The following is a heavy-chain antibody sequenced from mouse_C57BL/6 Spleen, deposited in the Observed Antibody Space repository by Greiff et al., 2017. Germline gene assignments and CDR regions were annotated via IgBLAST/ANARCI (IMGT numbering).Heavy chain of an antibody. V-gene: IGHV1-80*01. D-gene: IGHD4-1*01. J-gene: IGHJ2*01. CDR3: GRHGTEVYMDY. Sequence: QVQLQQSGAELVKPGASVKISCKASGYAFSSYWMNWVKQRPGKGLEWIGQIYPGDGDTNYNGKFKGKATLTADKSSSTAYMQLSSLTSEASAYYFCGRHGTEVYMDYWGQGTTLTVSS. CDR2: IYPGDGDT. CDR1: GYAFSSYW.